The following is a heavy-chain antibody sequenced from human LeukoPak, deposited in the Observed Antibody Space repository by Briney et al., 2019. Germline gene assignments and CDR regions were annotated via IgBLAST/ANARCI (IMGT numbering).Heavy chain of an antibody. D-gene: IGHD3-22*01. CDR3: ASIPYYYDSSGYSKYYYGMDV. CDR1: GFTFSSYA. CDR2: ISGSGGST. J-gene: IGHJ6*02. Sequence: GGSLRLSCAASGFTFSSYAMSWVRQAPGKGLEWVSAISGSGGSTYYADSVKGRFTISRDNSKNTLYLQMNSLRAEDTAVYYCASIPYYYDSSGYSKYYYGMDVWGQGTTVTVSS. V-gene: IGHV3-23*01.